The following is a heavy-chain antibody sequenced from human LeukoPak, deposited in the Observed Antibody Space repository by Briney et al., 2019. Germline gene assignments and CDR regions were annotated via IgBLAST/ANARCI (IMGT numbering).Heavy chain of an antibody. Sequence: SETLSLTCTVSGGSISSYYWSWIRQPPGKGLEWIGEINHSGSTNYNPSLKSRVTISVDTSKNQFSLKLSSVTAADTAVYYCAREQQLAFDYWGQGTLVTVSS. CDR2: INHSGST. D-gene: IGHD6-13*01. V-gene: IGHV4-34*01. CDR3: AREQQLAFDY. CDR1: GGSISSYY. J-gene: IGHJ4*02.